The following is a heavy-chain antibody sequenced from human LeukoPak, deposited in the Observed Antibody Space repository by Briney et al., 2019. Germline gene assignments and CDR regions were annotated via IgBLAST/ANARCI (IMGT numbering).Heavy chain of an antibody. J-gene: IGHJ4*02. CDR3: ARDFFRWVVAATPY. V-gene: IGHV3-30-3*01. CDR2: ISYDGSNK. CDR1: GFTFSSYA. D-gene: IGHD2-15*01. Sequence: GGSLRLSCAASGFTFSSYAMHWVRQAPGKGLEWVAVISYDGSNKYYADSVKGRFTISRDNSKNTLYLQMNSLRAEDTAVYYCARDFFRWVVAATPYWGQGTLVTVSS.